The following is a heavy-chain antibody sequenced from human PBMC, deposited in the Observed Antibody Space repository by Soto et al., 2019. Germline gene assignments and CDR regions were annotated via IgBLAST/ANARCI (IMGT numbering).Heavy chain of an antibody. CDR1: GFTVSSYS. Sequence: GGSLRLSCAASGFTVSSYSMNWVRQDPGKGLEWVSGIGCSSSSIYYADSVKGRFTISRDNAKNSLYLQMNSLRAEDTALYYCAKEGIAAAGYMDVWGKGTTVTVSS. CDR3: AKEGIAAAGYMDV. J-gene: IGHJ6*03. D-gene: IGHD6-13*01. V-gene: IGHV3-48*04. CDR2: IGCSSSSI.